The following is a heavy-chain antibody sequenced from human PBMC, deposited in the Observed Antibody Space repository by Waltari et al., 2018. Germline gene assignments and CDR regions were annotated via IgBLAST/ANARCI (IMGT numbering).Heavy chain of an antibody. CDR2: MRYDGSTR. CDR3: AKDRSSDFYYGMDV. D-gene: IGHD3-10*01. CDR1: GFIFSKYD. J-gene: IGHJ6*02. V-gene: IGHV3-33*06. Sequence: QEHLLQSGGGVVHPGGSLRLSCEASGFIFSKYDMNWVSQAPGKGLEWVAVMRYDGSTRYYADSVKGRFTISRDNSKNTLHLQMNSLRAEDTALYYCAKDRSSDFYYGMDVWGQGTTVTVSS.